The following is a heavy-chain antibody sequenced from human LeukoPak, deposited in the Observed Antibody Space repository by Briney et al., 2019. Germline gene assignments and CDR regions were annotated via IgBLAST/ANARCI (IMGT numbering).Heavy chain of an antibody. CDR1: GGSFSGYY. CDR3: ARLGLWSMVQLFDY. D-gene: IGHD2-8*01. J-gene: IGHJ4*02. V-gene: IGHV4-34*01. CDR2: INHSGST. Sequence: SETLSLTCAVYGGSFSGYYWNRIRQPPGKGLEWIGEINHSGSTNYNPSLKSRVTISVDTSKNQFSLKLSSVTAADTAVYYCARLGLWSMVQLFDYWGQGTLVTVSS.